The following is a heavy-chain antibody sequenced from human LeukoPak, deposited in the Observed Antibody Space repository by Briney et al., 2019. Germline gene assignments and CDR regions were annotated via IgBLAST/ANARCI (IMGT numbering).Heavy chain of an antibody. J-gene: IGHJ6*02. D-gene: IGHD6-13*01. CDR3: ARGVAAAGTNGYYYGMDV. Sequence: SETLSLTCAVYGGSFSGYYWSWIRQPPGKGLEWIGEINHSGSTNYNPSLKSRVTISVDTSKNQFPLKLSSVTAADTAVYYCARGVAAAGTNGYYYGMDVWGQGTTVTVSS. CDR2: INHSGST. CDR1: GGSFSGYY. V-gene: IGHV4-34*01.